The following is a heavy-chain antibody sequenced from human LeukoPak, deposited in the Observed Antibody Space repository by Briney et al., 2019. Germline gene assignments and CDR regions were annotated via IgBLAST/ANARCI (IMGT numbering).Heavy chain of an antibody. CDR1: GGTFSSYA. D-gene: IGHD3-22*01. CDR2: IIPILGIA. J-gene: IGHJ1*01. Sequence: EASVKVSCKASGGTFSSYAISWVRQAPGQGLEWMGRIIPILGIANYAQKFQGRVTITADKSTSTAYMELSSLRSEDTAVYYCARGLPVPYYYDSGGYTEYFQHWGQGTLVTVSS. V-gene: IGHV1-69*04. CDR3: ARGLPVPYYYDSGGYTEYFQH.